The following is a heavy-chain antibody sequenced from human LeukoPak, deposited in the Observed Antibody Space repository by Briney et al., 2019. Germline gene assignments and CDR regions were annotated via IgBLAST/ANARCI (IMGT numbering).Heavy chain of an antibody. V-gene: IGHV3-53*01. J-gene: IGHJ6*02. CDR1: GFPVGSYY. D-gene: IGHD3-9*01. CDR3: ARGSGDILTGYSGMDV. CDR2: IYKGGTT. Sequence: GGSLRLSCVASGFPVGSYYLTWVRQAPGKGLEWVSAIYKGGTTYYADSVKGRFTVSRDNSKNSFSLQMNSLSADDTAVYYCARGSGDILTGYSGMDVWGQGTTVTVSS.